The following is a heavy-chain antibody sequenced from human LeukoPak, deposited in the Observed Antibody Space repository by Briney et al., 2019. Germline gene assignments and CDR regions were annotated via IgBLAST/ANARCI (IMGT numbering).Heavy chain of an antibody. CDR3: AREGYCSSTSCYGAWWFDP. J-gene: IGHJ5*02. CDR1: GGSISSGDYY. D-gene: IGHD2-2*01. CDR2: IYYSGST. Sequence: ASETLSLTCTVSGGSISSGDYYWSWIRQPPGKGLEWIGYIYYSGSTYHNPSLKSRVTISVDTSKNQFSLKLSSVTAADTAVYYCAREGYCSSTSCYGAWWFDPWGQGTLVTVSS. V-gene: IGHV4-30-4*08.